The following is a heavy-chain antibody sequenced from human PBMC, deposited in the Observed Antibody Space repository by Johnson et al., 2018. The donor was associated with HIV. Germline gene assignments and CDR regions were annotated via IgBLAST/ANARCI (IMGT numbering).Heavy chain of an antibody. D-gene: IGHD3-3*01. Sequence: QVQLVESGGGVVRPGRSLRLSCAASGFIFSNYPMHWVRQAPGKGLEWVAVISFDGSDKYHADSVKGRFTISRDSSKNTLYLEMNTLRPEDTAIYYCASPPSGYDFWDGPNIFDVWGQGKWSASLQ. CDR2: ISFDGSDK. V-gene: IGHV3-30*04. J-gene: IGHJ3*01. CDR3: ASPPSGYDFWDGPNIFDV. CDR1: GFIFSNYP.